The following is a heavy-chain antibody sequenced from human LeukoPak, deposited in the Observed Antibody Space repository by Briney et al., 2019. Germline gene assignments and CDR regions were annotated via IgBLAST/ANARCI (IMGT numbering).Heavy chain of an antibody. V-gene: IGHV3-48*01. CDR3: ASWEGYCTNGVCWNFDY. Sequence: GGSLRLSCTASGFTFSSYSMNWVRQAPGKGLEWVSYISSSSSTIYYADSVKGRFTISRDNAKNSLYLQMNSLRAEDTAVYYCASWEGYCTNGVCWNFDYWGQGTLVTVSS. CDR1: GFTFSSYS. CDR2: ISSSSSTI. J-gene: IGHJ4*02. D-gene: IGHD2-8*01.